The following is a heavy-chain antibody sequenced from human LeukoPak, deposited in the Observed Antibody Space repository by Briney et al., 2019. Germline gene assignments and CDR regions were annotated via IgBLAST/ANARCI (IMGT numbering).Heavy chain of an antibody. V-gene: IGHV3-48*03. J-gene: IGHJ4*02. CDR3: PRPLTFGGVIGFEY. CDR1: GFTFSSYE. D-gene: IGHD3-16*02. CDR2: ISSSGSTI. Sequence: GGSLSLSCAASGFTFSSYEMDWVRQGPGKGLEGVSYISSSGSTIYYAYSVKGRFTIVRDNANNSLYLQMNSLRADDTAVYYCPRPLTFGGVIGFEYWGQGTLVTVSS.